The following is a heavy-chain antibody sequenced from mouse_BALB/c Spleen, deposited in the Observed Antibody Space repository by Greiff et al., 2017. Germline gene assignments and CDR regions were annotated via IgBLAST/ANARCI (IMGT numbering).Heavy chain of an antibody. J-gene: IGHJ4*01. D-gene: IGHD2-1*01. CDR2: ISSGSSTI. CDR3: ARGGGNDYAMDY. V-gene: IGHV5-17*02. Sequence: EVKVVESGGGLVQPGGSRKLSCAASGFTFSSFGMHWVRQAPEKGLEWVAYISSGSSTIYYADTVKGRFTISRDNPKNTLFLQMTSLRSEDTAMYYCARGGGNDYAMDYWGQGTSVTVSS. CDR1: GFTFSSFG.